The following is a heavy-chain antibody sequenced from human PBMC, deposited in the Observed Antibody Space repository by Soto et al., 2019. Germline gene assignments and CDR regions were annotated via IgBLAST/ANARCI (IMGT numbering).Heavy chain of an antibody. D-gene: IGHD3-22*01. J-gene: IGHJ4*02. Sequence: GWSLRLSCVASGFTFSDYNMNWVRQAQGKGLEWVSYINTGSGSIYYADSVRGRFTVSRDNAQNSLYLQMNNLRDEDTAVYYCATSDGTGYYDDYWGQGTLVTVSS. CDR1: GFTFSDYN. CDR2: INTGSGSI. CDR3: ATSDGTGYYDDY. V-gene: IGHV3-48*02.